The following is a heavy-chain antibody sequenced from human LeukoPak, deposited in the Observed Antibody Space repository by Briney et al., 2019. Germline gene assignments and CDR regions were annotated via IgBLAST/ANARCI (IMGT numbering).Heavy chain of an antibody. CDR1: GGSISSSNW. CDR3: ARGIQLWFQGYYYYMDV. J-gene: IGHJ6*03. D-gene: IGHD5-18*01. V-gene: IGHV4-4*02. Sequence: SETLSLTCAVSGGSISSSNWWSWVRQPPGKGLEWIGEIYHSGSTNYNPSLKSRVTISVDKSKNQFSLKLSSVTAADTAVYYCARGIQLWFQGYYYYMDVWGKGTTVTVSS. CDR2: IYHSGST.